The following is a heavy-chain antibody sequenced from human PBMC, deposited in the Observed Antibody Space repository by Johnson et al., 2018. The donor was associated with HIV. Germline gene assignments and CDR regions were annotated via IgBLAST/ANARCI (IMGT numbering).Heavy chain of an antibody. J-gene: IGHJ3*01. CDR1: GFTFEDHD. V-gene: IGHV3-20*04. D-gene: IGHD2-8*01. CDR2: INWNGGST. Sequence: VQLVESGGGLVQPGGSLRLSCAASGFTFEDHDMSWVRQVPGKGLEWVSGINWNGGSTGYADSVKGRFIISRDNAKKSLYLQMNSLRAEDTALYYCVTRGFYCTDGVCHGVFDFWGQGTVVSVSS. CDR3: VTRGFYCTDGVCHGVFDF.